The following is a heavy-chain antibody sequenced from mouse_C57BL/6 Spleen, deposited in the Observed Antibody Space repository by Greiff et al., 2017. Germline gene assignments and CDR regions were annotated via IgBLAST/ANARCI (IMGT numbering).Heavy chain of an antibody. Sequence: QVQLQQSGAELVRPGASVTLSCKASGYTFTDYEMHWVKQTPVHGLEWIGAIDPETGGTAYNQKFKGKAILTADKSSSTAYMELRSLTSEDSAVYYCTRRDYGSSSWGQGTTLTVSS. CDR1: GYTFTDYE. CDR2: IDPETGGT. V-gene: IGHV1-15*01. D-gene: IGHD1-1*01. J-gene: IGHJ2*01. CDR3: TRRDYGSSS.